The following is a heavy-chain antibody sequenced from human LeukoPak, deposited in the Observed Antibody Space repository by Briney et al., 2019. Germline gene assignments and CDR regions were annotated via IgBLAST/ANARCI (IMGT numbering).Heavy chain of an antibody. J-gene: IGHJ4*02. CDR3: ARVRVGIVVVPAIDY. CDR2: ISYDGSNK. D-gene: IGHD2-2*03. V-gene: IGHV3-30-3*01. Sequence: GGSLRLSCAASGFTFSSYAMHWVRQAPGKGLEWVAVISYDGSNKYYADSVKGRFTISRDNSKNTLYLQMNSLRAEDTAVYYCARVRVGIVVVPAIDYWGQGTLVTVSS. CDR1: GFTFSSYA.